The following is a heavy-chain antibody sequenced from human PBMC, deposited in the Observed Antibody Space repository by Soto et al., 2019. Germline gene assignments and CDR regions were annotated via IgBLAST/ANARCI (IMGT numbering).Heavy chain of an antibody. CDR3: ATSYDILTGYYDY. CDR1: GYTFTGYY. V-gene: IGHV1-18*04. CDR2: INAYTGNR. D-gene: IGHD3-9*01. J-gene: IGHJ4*02. Sequence: ASVKVSCKASGYTFTGYYMHWVRQAPGQGLEWMGFINAYTGNRNYAQKFQDRVTMTTDTSTSTAYMELRSLRSDDTAVYYCATSYDILTGYYDYWGQGTLVTVSS.